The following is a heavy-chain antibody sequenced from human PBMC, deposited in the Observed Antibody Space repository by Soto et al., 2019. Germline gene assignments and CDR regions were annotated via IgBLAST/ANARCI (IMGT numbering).Heavy chain of an antibody. CDR2: ISYDGSDK. V-gene: IGHV3-30*03. CDR3: ARGVLVATTYFQH. CDR1: GFTFSSYG. Sequence: QVQLVESGGGVVQPGRSLRLSCAASGFTFSSYGMHWVHQAPGKGLEWVAVISYDGSDKYYADSVKGRFTISRDNSNNTHYLQLDSLKAQDTDVYYCARGVLVATTYFQHLGQGTLVTVSS. J-gene: IGHJ1*01. D-gene: IGHD5-12*01.